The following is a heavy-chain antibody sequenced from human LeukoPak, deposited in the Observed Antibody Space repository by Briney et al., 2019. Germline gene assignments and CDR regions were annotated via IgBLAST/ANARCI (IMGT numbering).Heavy chain of an antibody. Sequence: PSETLSLTCTVSGGSISSYYWSWIRQPAGKGLEWIGRIYTSGSTNYNPSLKSRVTMSVDTSKSQFSLKLSSVTAADTAVYYCARDSPWATRKYYYMDVWGKGTTVTVSS. D-gene: IGHD1/OR15-1a*01. V-gene: IGHV4-4*07. CDR1: GGSISSYY. J-gene: IGHJ6*03. CDR3: ARDSPWATRKYYYMDV. CDR2: IYTSGST.